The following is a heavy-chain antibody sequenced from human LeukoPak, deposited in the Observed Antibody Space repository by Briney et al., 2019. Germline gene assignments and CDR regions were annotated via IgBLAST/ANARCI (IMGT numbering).Heavy chain of an antibody. CDR3: ARDNSVRDEAWWFNP. CDR2: IYTSGST. V-gene: IGHV4-4*07. Sequence: KTSETLSLTCTVSGGSISSYYWSWIRQPAGKGLEWIGRIYTSGSTNYNPSLKSRVTISVDTSKNQFSVKLNSVTAADTAVYYCARDNSVRDEAWWFNPWGQGTLVTVSS. D-gene: IGHD5-24*01. J-gene: IGHJ5*02. CDR1: GGSISSYY.